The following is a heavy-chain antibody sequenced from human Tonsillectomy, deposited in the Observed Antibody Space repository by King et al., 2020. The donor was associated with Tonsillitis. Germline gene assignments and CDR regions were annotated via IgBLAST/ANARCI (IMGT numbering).Heavy chain of an antibody. D-gene: IGHD3-22*01. CDR2: IGSSGGYI. CDR1: EFIFSTYT. J-gene: IGHJ3*02. CDR3: ASVKKYYYDSSGYPLDTFDI. Sequence: VQLVESGGGLVKPGGSLRLSCAASEFIFSTYTMNWVRQAPGKGLEWVSSIGSSGGYIYYADSVKGRFTITRDNAENSLYLQMNSLRAEDTAVYYCASVKKYYYDSSGYPLDTFDIWGQGTMVTVSS. V-gene: IGHV3-21*01.